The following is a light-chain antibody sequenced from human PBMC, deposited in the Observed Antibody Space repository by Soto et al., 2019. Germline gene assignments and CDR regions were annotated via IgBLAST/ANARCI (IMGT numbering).Light chain of an antibody. CDR3: QQYVRYPLT. CDR1: EGFSSW. Sequence: DIQMTQSPSTLSAFVGDRVTITCRASEGFSSWLAWYQQKPGKAPKLLIYRASILESGVPSRFSGSGSGTEFTLTITSLQPDDFATYYCQQYVRYPLTFGGGTKVDIK. CDR2: RAS. V-gene: IGKV1-5*03. J-gene: IGKJ4*01.